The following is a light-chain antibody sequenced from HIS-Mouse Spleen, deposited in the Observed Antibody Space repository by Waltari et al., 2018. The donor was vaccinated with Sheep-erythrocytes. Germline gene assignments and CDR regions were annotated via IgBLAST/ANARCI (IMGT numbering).Light chain of an antibody. V-gene: IGLV1-36*01. CDR2: YDD. Sequence: QSVLTQPPSVSEAPRQRVPISCSGSSSNLGNNAVTWYQQLPGKAPKLLIYYDDLLPSGVSDRFSGSKSGTSASLAISGLQSEDEADYYCAAWDDSLNGYVFGTGTKVTVL. J-gene: IGLJ1*01. CDR1: SSNLGNNA. CDR3: AAWDDSLNGYV.